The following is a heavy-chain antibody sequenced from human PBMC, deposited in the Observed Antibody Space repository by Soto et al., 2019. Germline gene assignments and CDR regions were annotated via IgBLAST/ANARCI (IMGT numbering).Heavy chain of an antibody. CDR2: LTGSSGVT. CDR1: GFTFSNFA. CDR3: AKGGATYGLLTHDY. Sequence: GGSLRLSCVVSGFTFSNFAMSWVRQAPGKGLEWVSTLTGSSGVTYYADSVKGRFAISRDNSRNTLSLQMNSLTAEDTAVYYCAKGGATYGLLTHDYWGQGTRVTV. J-gene: IGHJ4*02. V-gene: IGHV3-23*01. D-gene: IGHD3-9*01.